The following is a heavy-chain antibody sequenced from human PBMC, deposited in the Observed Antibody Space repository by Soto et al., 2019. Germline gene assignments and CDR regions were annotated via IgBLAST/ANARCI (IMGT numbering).Heavy chain of an antibody. V-gene: IGHV4-59*01. CDR3: ARGDYDSSGYYDGDNWFDP. Sequence: SETLSLTCTVSGGSISSYYWSWIRQPPGKGLEWIGYIYYSGSTNYNPSLKSRVTISVDTSKNQFSLKLSSVTAADTAVYYCARGDYDSSGYYDGDNWFDPWGQGTLVTVSS. J-gene: IGHJ5*02. D-gene: IGHD3-22*01. CDR1: GGSISSYY. CDR2: IYYSGST.